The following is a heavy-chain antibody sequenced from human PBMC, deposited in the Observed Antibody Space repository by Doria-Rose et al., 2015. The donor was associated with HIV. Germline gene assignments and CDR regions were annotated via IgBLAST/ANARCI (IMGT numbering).Heavy chain of an antibody. D-gene: IGHD6-13*01. V-gene: IGHV2-26*01. CDR1: GVSLSSPGMG. CDR2: IFSDDAR. J-gene: IGHJ4*02. CDR3: ARIKSSRWYHKYYFDF. Sequence: QITLKESGPVLVKPTETLTLTCTVSGVSLSSPGMGVSWIRQPPGKALEWLANIFSDDARSYKTSLKSRLTISRGTSKSQVVLTMTDMDPVDTATYYCARIKSSRWYHKYYFDFWGQGTLVTVSA.